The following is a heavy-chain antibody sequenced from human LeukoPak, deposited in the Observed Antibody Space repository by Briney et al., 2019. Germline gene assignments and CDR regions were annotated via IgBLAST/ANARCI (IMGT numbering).Heavy chain of an antibody. J-gene: IGHJ5*02. CDR3: ARASSGIRFLEWHDNWFDP. D-gene: IGHD3-3*01. CDR1: GGTISSYA. V-gene: IGHV1-69*13. CDR2: IIPIFGTA. Sequence: SVKVSCKASGGTISSYAISWVRQAPGQGLEWMGGIIPIFGTANYAQKFQGRVTITADESTSTAYMELSSLRSEDTAVYYCARASSGIRFLEWHDNWFDPWGQGTLVTVSS.